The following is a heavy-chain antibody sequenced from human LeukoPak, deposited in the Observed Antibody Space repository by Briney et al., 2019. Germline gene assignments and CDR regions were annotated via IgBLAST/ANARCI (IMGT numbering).Heavy chain of an antibody. J-gene: IGHJ5*02. V-gene: IGHV1-69*01. CDR3: AREGRIAAAGTYFWFDP. CDR1: GGTFSSYA. Sequence: SSVKVSCKASGGTFSSYAISWVRQAPGQGLEWMGGIIPIFGTANYAQKFQGRVTSTADESTSTAYMELSSLRSEDTAVYYCAREGRIAAAGTYFWFDPWGQGTLVTVSS. D-gene: IGHD6-13*01. CDR2: IIPIFGTA.